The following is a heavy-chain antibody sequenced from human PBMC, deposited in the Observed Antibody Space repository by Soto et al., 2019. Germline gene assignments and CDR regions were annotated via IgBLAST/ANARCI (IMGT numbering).Heavy chain of an antibody. Sequence: PSETLSLTCTVSGASLSSGSYYWSWIRQPPGKGLEWIGYFYYTRTTKYNPSLESRVTISADTSKNQFSLNLTSVTAADTAVYYCARISYWVKDYWGQGALVTVSS. CDR3: ARISYWVKDY. CDR2: FYYTRTT. CDR1: GASLSSGSYY. J-gene: IGHJ4*02. V-gene: IGHV4-61*01. D-gene: IGHD2-8*02.